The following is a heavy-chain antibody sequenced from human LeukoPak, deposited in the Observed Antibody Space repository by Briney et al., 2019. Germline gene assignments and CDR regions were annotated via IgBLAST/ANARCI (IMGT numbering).Heavy chain of an antibody. V-gene: IGHV3-21*01. CDR3: ARGHLLSFGGVIAFDY. Sequence: PGGSLRLSCTASGFTFGDYGMSWVRQAPGKGLEWVSSISSSSSYIYYADSVKGRFTISRDNAKNSLYLQMNSLRAEDTAVYYCARGHLLSFGGVIAFDYWGQGTLVTVSS. CDR2: ISSSSSYI. CDR1: GFTFGDYG. J-gene: IGHJ4*02. D-gene: IGHD3-16*02.